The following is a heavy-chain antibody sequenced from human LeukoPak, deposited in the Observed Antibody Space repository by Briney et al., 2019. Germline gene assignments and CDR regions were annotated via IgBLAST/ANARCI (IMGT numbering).Heavy chain of an antibody. J-gene: IGHJ4*02. CDR2: IYYTGST. CDR3: ASFSNWYWTY. D-gene: IGHD1-7*01. CDR1: GGSIITTYY. V-gene: IGHV4-59*08. Sequence: PSETLSLTCTVSGGSIITTYYWSWIRQPPGKGLEWIGYIYYTGSTNYNPSLKSRVTISLDTSKNQFSLKLSSVTAADTAMYYCASFSNWYWTYWGQGTLVTVSS.